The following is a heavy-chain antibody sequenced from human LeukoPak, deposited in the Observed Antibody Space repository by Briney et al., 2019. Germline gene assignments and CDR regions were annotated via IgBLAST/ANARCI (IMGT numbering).Heavy chain of an antibody. V-gene: IGHV3-23*01. CDR1: GFTFSSYG. J-gene: IGHJ5*02. CDR3: AKDSVPQKRKTNWFDP. CDR2: ISGSGGST. Sequence: GGSLRLSCAASGFTFSSYGMNWVRQAPGKGLEWVSVISGSGGSTYYADSVKGRFTISRDNSKNTLYLQMNSLRAEDTAVYYCAKDSVPQKRKTNWFDPWGQGALVTVSS. D-gene: IGHD1-1*01.